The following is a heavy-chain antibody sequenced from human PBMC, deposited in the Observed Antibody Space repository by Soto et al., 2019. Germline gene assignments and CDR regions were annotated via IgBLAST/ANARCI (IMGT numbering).Heavy chain of an antibody. J-gene: IGHJ6*02. V-gene: IGHV4-34*01. Sequence: PSETLSLTCTAYGESFNGYYWRWIRQPPGKGLEWIGEIHHSGSTNYNPSLKSRVPCSIDTSKRQFSLKVRSVTAADTAVYYCARGKRGSSWYRGEEKYYYYGMDVWGQGTPVTVSS. CDR2: IHHSGST. CDR3: ARGKRGSSWYRGEEKYYYYGMDV. D-gene: IGHD6-13*01. CDR1: GESFNGYY.